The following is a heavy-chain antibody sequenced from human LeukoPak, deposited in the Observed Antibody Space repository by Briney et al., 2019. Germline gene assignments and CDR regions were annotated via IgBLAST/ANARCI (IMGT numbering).Heavy chain of an antibody. J-gene: IGHJ3*02. D-gene: IGHD3-10*01. V-gene: IGHV1-18*01. CDR1: GYTFTSYD. CDR3: ARDRATMARGAFGI. Sequence: ASVKVSCKASGYTFTSYDINWVRQAPGQGLEWMGWISAYNGNTNYAQKLQGRVTMTTDTSTSTAYMELRSLRSDDTAVYYCARDRATMARGAFGIWGQGTMVTVSS. CDR2: ISAYNGNT.